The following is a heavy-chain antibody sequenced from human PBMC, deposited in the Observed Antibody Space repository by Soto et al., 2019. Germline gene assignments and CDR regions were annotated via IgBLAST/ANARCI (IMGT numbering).Heavy chain of an antibody. J-gene: IGHJ5*02. Sequence: ASVKVSCKASGYTFTSYYMHWVRQAPGQGLEWMGIINPSGGSTSYAQKFQGRVTMTRDTSTSTVYMEPSSLRSEDTAVYYCARGTGLELNSVWFDPWGQGTLVTVSS. CDR1: GYTFTSYY. V-gene: IGHV1-46*01. CDR3: ARGTGLELNSVWFDP. CDR2: INPSGGST. D-gene: IGHD1-7*01.